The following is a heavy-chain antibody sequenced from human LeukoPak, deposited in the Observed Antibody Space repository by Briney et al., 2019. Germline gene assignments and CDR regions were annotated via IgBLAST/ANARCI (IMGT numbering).Heavy chain of an antibody. CDR3: ARGAVRIAAAGRFDY. J-gene: IGHJ4*02. V-gene: IGHV3-7*03. Sequence: GGSLRLSCAASGFTFSSYWMSWVRQAPGKGLEWVANIKQDGSEKYYVDSVKGRFTISRDNDKNSLYLQMNSLRAEDTAVDYCARGAVRIAAAGRFDYWGQGTVVTVSS. D-gene: IGHD6-13*01. CDR2: IKQDGSEK. CDR1: GFTFSSYW.